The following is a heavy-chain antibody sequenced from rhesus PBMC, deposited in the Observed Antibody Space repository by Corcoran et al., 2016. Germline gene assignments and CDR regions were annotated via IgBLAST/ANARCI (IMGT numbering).Heavy chain of an antibody. D-gene: IGHD4-23*01. CDR1: GGSMSGYY. CDR2: IGGSSGTT. J-gene: IGHJ2*01. Sequence: QVQLQESGPGLVKPSETLSLTCAVSGGSMSGYYWNWLLQPPGKGLEWIGSIGGSSGTTYYNPSLKSRVTISTDTSKNQFSLKLSSVTAADTAVYYCARRQSYWYFDLWGPGTPITISS. CDR3: ARRQSYWYFDL. V-gene: IGHV4-165*02.